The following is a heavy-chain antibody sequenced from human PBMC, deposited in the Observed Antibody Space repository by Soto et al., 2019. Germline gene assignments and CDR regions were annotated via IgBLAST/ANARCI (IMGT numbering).Heavy chain of an antibody. J-gene: IGHJ4*02. V-gene: IGHV1-2*02. Sequence: GASVKVSCKASGYTFTGYYMHWVRQAPGQGLEWMGWINPNSGGTNYAQKFQGRVTMTRDTSISTAYMELSRLRPDDTAVYYCAREAEYSSSSFDYWGQGTLVTVSS. CDR2: INPNSGGT. CDR1: GYTFTGYY. CDR3: AREAEYSSSSFDY. D-gene: IGHD6-6*01.